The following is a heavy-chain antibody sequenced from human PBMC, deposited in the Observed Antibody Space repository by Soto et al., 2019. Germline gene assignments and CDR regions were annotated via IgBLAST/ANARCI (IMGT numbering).Heavy chain of an antibody. CDR1: GGSFSGYY. CDR3: ARGPLYYYGSGSYNYFDY. D-gene: IGHD3-10*01. V-gene: IGHV4-34*01. J-gene: IGHJ4*02. Sequence: SETLSLTCAVYGGSFSGYYWSWIRQPPGKGLEWIGEINHSGSTNYNPSLKSRVTISVDTSKNQFSLKLSSVTAADTAVYYCARGPLYYYGSGSYNYFDYWGQGTLVTVSS. CDR2: INHSGST.